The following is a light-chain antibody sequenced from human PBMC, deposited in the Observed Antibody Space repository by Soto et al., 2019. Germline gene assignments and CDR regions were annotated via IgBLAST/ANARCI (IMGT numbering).Light chain of an antibody. Sequence: VMTPSPATLSVSPGETATLSCRASQSVSDCLAWYQQKPGQAPRLLIYGASSRATGIPARFSGSGSGTDFTLTISRLEPEDFAVYYCQQYGSSPSITFGQGTRLEIK. V-gene: IGKV3-20*01. CDR2: GAS. CDR3: QQYGSSPSIT. CDR1: QSVSDC. J-gene: IGKJ5*01.